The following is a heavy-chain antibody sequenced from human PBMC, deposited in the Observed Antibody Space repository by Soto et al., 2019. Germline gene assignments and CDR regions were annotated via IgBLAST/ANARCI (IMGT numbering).Heavy chain of an antibody. V-gene: IGHV4-39*07. CDR1: GGSISSSSYY. CDR3: ARGQPYCSSTSCHNWFDP. J-gene: IGHJ5*02. D-gene: IGHD2-2*01. CDR2: IYYSGST. Sequence: SETLSLTCTVSGGSISSSSYYWGWIRQPPGKGLEWIGSIYYSGSTYYNPSLKSRVTISVDTSKNQFSLKLSSVTAADTAVYYCARGQPYCSSTSCHNWFDPWGQGTLVTVSS.